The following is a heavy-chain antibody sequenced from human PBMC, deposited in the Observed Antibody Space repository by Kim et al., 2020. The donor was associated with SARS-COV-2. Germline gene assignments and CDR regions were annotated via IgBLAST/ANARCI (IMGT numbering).Heavy chain of an antibody. J-gene: IGHJ6*02. V-gene: IGHV3-30*18. CDR3: AKDKGMATIVYGADA. D-gene: IGHD3-10*01. Sequence: GGSLRLSCVASGFSFRNYGMHWIRQAPGKGLEWVSIISNDGTSKKYADSVNGRFTISRDNSKRTVFLQMNSLRFDDTAVYFCAKDKGMATIVYGADAWGQGTKVAVSS. CDR1: GFSFRNYG. CDR2: ISNDGTSK.